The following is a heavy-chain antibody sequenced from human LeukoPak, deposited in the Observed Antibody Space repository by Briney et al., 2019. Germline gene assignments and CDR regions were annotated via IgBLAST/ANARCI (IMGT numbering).Heavy chain of an antibody. CDR1: GGSISGYY. J-gene: IGHJ4*02. CDR2: INYSGTT. Sequence: SETLSLPCTVSGGSISGYYWHWIRQSPGMGLEWIGYINYSGTTDYNPSLKSRVTISVDTSKNQFSLNLRSATAADTAVYYCAREYSSFEYWGQGILVTVSS. D-gene: IGHD5-18*01. CDR3: AREYSSFEY. V-gene: IGHV4-59*01.